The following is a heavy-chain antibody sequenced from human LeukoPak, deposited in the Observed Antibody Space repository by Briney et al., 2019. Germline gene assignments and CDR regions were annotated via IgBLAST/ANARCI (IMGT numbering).Heavy chain of an antibody. CDR3: ARDPPPDPDYYGMDV. CDR2: ISPYNGNI. Sequence: ASVKVSCKASGYTFTNYGFNWVRQAPGQGLEWMGWISPYNGNIKYAQSFQGRVTMTTDTSTSTVYMEVRSLRSDDTAVYYCARDPPPDPDYYGMDVWGQGTTVTVSS. CDR1: GYTFTNYG. J-gene: IGHJ6*02. V-gene: IGHV1-18*01.